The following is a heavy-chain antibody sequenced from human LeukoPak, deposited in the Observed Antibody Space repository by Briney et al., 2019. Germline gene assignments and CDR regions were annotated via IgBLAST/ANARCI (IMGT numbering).Heavy chain of an antibody. D-gene: IGHD3-3*01. Sequence: GESLRLSCAASGFTFSSYMMTWVRQAPGKGLEWVANIKPDGGEKFYVDSVRGRFTISRDNAENTLYLQMNSLRAEDTAVYFCASGQFWSSYYYDYWGQGTPVTVSS. V-gene: IGHV3-7*01. CDR3: ASGQFWSSYYYDY. CDR2: IKPDGGEK. J-gene: IGHJ4*02. CDR1: GFTFSSYM.